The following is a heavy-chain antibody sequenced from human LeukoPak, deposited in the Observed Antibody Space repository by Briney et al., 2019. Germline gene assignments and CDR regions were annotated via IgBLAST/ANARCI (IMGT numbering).Heavy chain of an antibody. D-gene: IGHD6-13*01. V-gene: IGHV1-18*01. J-gene: IGHJ3*02. Sequence: GASVKVSCKASGYTFTSYGISWVRQAPGQGLEWMGWISAYNGNTNYAQKLQGRVTMTTDTSTSTAYMELRSLRSDDTAVYYCARARTAAAVTGFAFDIWGQGTMVTVSS. CDR1: GYTFTSYG. CDR3: ARARTAAAVTGFAFDI. CDR2: ISAYNGNT.